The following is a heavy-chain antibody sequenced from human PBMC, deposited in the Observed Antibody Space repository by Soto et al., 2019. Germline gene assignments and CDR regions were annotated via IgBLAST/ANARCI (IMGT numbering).Heavy chain of an antibody. CDR1: GFTFSNYW. Sequence: EVQLVESGGGLVQPGGSLRLSCAASGFTFSNYWMHWVRQAPGKGLVWVSRINSDGSYTSYADSVKGRFTISRDNAKNTLYLQMNSLRAEDTAVYYCARAYSSGWNYFDYWGQGTLVTVSS. D-gene: IGHD6-19*01. J-gene: IGHJ4*02. CDR3: ARAYSSGWNYFDY. CDR2: INSDGSYT. V-gene: IGHV3-74*01.